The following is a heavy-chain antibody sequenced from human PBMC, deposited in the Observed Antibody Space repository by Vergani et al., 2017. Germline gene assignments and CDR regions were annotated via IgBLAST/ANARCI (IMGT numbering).Heavy chain of an antibody. CDR2: IFSSGTT. J-gene: IGHJ6*02. Sequence: QVQLQDSGPGLVKPSQTLSLSCTVSGGSVRTSIGYYWTWIRQPAGKTLEWIGEIFSSGTTNYNPSFKNRVTMSVDTSKNQFSLKLNSVTAADTAVYFCARVMYRDEASTGYRLEGMDIWGQGTTVTISS. D-gene: IGHD3-9*01. CDR1: GGSVRTSIGYY. V-gene: IGHV4-61*02. CDR3: ARVMYRDEASTGYRLEGMDI.